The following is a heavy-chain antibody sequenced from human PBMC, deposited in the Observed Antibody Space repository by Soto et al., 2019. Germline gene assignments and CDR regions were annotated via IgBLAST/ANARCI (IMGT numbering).Heavy chain of an antibody. CDR3: VIFVY. J-gene: IGHJ4*02. V-gene: IGHV4-34*01. Sequence: PSETLSLTCAVYGGSFSGYYWSWIRQPPGEGLEWIGEINHSGSTNYNPSLKSRVTISVDTSKNQFSLKLSSVTAADTAVYYCVIFVYWGQGTLVTVSS. CDR2: INHSGST. D-gene: IGHD3-3*01. CDR1: GGSFSGYY.